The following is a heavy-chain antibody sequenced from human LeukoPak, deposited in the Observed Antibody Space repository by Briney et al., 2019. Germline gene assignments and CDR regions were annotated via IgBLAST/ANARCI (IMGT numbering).Heavy chain of an antibody. CDR1: GGSISSHY. D-gene: IGHD3-22*01. Sequence: SETLSLTYTVSGGSISSHYWSWIQQPPGKGLEWIGYIYYSGSTNYNPSLKSRVTISVDTSKNQFSLKLSSVTAADTAVYYSARVCDYDSSGYSYYFDYWGQGTLVTVSS. J-gene: IGHJ4*02. V-gene: IGHV4-59*11. CDR3: ARVCDYDSSGYSYYFDY. CDR2: IYYSGST.